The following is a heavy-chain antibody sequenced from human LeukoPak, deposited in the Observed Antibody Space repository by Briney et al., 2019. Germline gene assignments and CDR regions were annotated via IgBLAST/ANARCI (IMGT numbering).Heavy chain of an antibody. Sequence: PPETLSLTRTLSRVSITVVSHCSGSIRQPPGKGLEWIGSFDYRGRTYYSPSLKSRVTISVDTSKNHLSLKLTSVTAADTAVSYYACKTVTSSQAAVDYWGQGTLVTVSS. CDR1: RVSITVVSHC. CDR2: FDYRGRT. D-gene: IGHD6-13*01. CDR3: ACKTVTSSQAAVDY. J-gene: IGHJ4*02. V-gene: IGHV4-39*02.